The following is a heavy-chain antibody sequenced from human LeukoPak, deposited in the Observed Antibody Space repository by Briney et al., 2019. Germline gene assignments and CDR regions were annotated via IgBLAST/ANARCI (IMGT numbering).Heavy chain of an antibody. J-gene: IGHJ2*01. CDR2: IYSGGST. CDR1: GFTVSSSY. Sequence: GGSLRLSCAASGFTVSSSYMSWVRQAPGKGLEWVSVIYSGGSTNYADSVKGRFTISRDNSKNTLYLQVNSLGAEDTAVYYCARRGDYGDYWYFDLWGRGTLVTVSS. D-gene: IGHD4-17*01. V-gene: IGHV3-53*01. CDR3: ARRGDYGDYWYFDL.